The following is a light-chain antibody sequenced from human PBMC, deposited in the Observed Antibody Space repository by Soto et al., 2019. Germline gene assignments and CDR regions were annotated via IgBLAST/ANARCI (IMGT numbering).Light chain of an antibody. CDR3: QQYRSSPRT. J-gene: IGKJ1*01. Sequence: ENFLTQSPGTLSVSPGEGATLSCRASRGVSANYLAWYHQKPGQAPTRLIYGASIRAAGVPDRFSGSGPGRDFTLTIRRLEPEDFAVYYCQQYRSSPRTFGQETKVDIK. CDR1: RGVSANY. V-gene: IGKV3-20*01. CDR2: GAS.